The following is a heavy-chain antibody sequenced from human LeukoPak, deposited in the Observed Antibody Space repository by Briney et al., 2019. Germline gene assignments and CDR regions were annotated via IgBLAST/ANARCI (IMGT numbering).Heavy chain of an antibody. CDR3: ATGLHIYDSGGHYY. CDR2: LHPEEGET. Sequence: ASVKVSCKVSGYSVAELSMHWVRQARGKGLEWLGGLHPEEGETTYAQRFQGRVTMTEDTSTDTVYLELNSLRSEDTAVYYCATGLHIYDSGGHYYWGQGTLVTVSS. V-gene: IGHV1-24*01. D-gene: IGHD3-22*01. J-gene: IGHJ4*02. CDR1: GYSVAELS.